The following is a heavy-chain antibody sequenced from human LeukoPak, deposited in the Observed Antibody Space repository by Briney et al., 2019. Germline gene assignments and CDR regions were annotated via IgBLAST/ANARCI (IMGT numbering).Heavy chain of an antibody. CDR3: AKASSGPTYHYYFDY. D-gene: IGHD6-19*01. V-gene: IGHV3-23*01. CDR2: ISSSGATT. J-gene: IGHJ4*02. Sequence: GGSLRLSCAVSGFTFSRYAMNWVRQAPGKGLEWVSAISSSGATTYYADSVKGRFTISRDNSKNTLYLQMNSLRAEDTAVYYCAKASSGPTYHYYFDYWGQGTLVTVSS. CDR1: GFTFSRYA.